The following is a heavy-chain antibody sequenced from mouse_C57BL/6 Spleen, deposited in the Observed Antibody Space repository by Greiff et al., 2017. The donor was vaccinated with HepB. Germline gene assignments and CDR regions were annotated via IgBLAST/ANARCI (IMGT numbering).Heavy chain of an antibody. V-gene: IGHV5-17*01. CDR3: ARDPLHYYGSSPNWYFDV. J-gene: IGHJ1*03. CDR1: GFTFSDYG. CDR2: ISSGSSTI. Sequence: EVHLVESGGGLVKPGGSLKLSCAASGFTFSDYGMHWVRQAPEKGLEWVAYISSGSSTIYYADTVKGRFTISRDNAKNTLFLQMTSLRSEDTAMYYCARDPLHYYGSSPNWYFDVWGTGTTVTVSS. D-gene: IGHD1-1*01.